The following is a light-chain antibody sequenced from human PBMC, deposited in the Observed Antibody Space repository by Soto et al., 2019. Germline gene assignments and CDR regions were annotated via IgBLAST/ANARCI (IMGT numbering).Light chain of an antibody. J-gene: IGKJ1*01. Sequence: DIVLTQSPGTLSLSPGERATLSCRASQTVSNNYLAWYQQRPGQAPRLLIYRTSNRATGIPDRFSGSGSGTDFTLTISRLEPEDFAVYWCQQYDSSPRTFGQGTKVDIK. CDR2: RTS. V-gene: IGKV3-20*01. CDR1: QTVSNNY. CDR3: QQYDSSPRT.